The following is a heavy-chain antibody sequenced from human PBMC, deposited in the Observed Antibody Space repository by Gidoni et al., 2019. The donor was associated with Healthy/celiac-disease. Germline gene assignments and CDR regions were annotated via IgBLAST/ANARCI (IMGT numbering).Heavy chain of an antibody. CDR2: IYSGGST. J-gene: IGHJ4*02. D-gene: IGHD3-22*01. CDR1: GFTVSSNY. Sequence: VQLVESGGGLIQPGGSLRLSCAASGFTVSSNYMSWVRQAPGKGLEWVSVIYSGGSTYYADSVKGRFTISRDNSKNTLYLQMNSLRAEDTAVYYCARLVSSYYDSSGYSDYWGQGTLVTVSS. CDR3: ARLVSSYYDSSGYSDY. V-gene: IGHV3-53*01.